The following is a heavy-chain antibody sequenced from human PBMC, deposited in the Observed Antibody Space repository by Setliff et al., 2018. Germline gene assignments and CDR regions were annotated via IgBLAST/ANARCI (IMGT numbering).Heavy chain of an antibody. J-gene: IGHJ4*02. CDR1: GGSISSHY. V-gene: IGHV4-59*08. D-gene: IGHD3-22*01. CDR3: ARAHPSRMIVVVRAYYYFDY. CDR2: IYYSGST. Sequence: SETLSLTCAVSGGSISSHYWSWIRQPPGKGLEWIGSIYYSGSTNYNPSLKSRVPISVDTSKNQFSLKLSSVTAADTAVYYCARAHPSRMIVVVRAYYYFDYWGQGTLVTVSS.